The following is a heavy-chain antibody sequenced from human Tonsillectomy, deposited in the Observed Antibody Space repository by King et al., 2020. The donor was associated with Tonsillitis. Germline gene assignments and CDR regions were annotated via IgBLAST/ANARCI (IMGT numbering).Heavy chain of an antibody. CDR2: INPNSGGT. V-gene: IGHV1-2*02. D-gene: IGHD5-18*01. CDR1: GYTFTGYY. Sequence: VQLVESGAEVKKPGASVKVSCKASGYTFTGYYVHWVRQAPGQGLEWMGWINPNSGGTNYAQMFHARVTMTRDPSVSTAYMELSRLRSDDTAVYYCARDVGGYSYGLFNYWGQGTLVTVSS. J-gene: IGHJ4*02. CDR3: ARDVGGYSYGLFNY.